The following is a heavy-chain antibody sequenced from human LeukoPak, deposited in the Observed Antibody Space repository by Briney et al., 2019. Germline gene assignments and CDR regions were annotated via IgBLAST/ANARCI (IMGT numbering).Heavy chain of an antibody. J-gene: IGHJ4*02. V-gene: IGHV3-23*01. CDR3: AKDWYYYDSGGYYPFDY. CDR1: GFTFSSYA. Sequence: GGSLRLSCAASGFTFSSYAMSWVRQAPGKGLEWVSAISGSGGSTYYADSVKGRFTISRDNSKNTLYLQMNSLRAEDTAVYYCAKDWYYYDSGGYYPFDYWGQGTLVTVSS. D-gene: IGHD3-22*01. CDR2: ISGSGGST.